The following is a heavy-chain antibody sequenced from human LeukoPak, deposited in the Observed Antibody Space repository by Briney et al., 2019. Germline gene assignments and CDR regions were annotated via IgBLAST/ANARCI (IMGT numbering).Heavy chain of an antibody. Sequence: GGSLRLSRAASGFTFSSYGMSWVRQAPGKGLEWVSAISGSGGSTYYADSVKGRFTISRDNSKNTLYLQMNSLRAEDTAVYYCAKVFYRPTLIAVVTKGYFDYWGQGTLVTVSS. V-gene: IGHV3-23*01. CDR3: AKVFYRPTLIAVVTKGYFDY. D-gene: IGHD3-22*01. J-gene: IGHJ4*02. CDR2: ISGSGGST. CDR1: GFTFSSYG.